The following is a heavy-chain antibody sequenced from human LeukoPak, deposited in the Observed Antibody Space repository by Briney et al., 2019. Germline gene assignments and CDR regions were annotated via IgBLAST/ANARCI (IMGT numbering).Heavy chain of an antibody. J-gene: IGHJ4*02. V-gene: IGHV1-18*01. Sequence: ASVKVSCKASGYSFNSQGMNWVRQAPGQGLEWMGWISAYNGNTNYAQKLQGRVTMTTDTSTSTAYMELRSLRSDDTAVYYCARVPAYYDYVLDYWGQGTLVTVSS. CDR1: GYSFNSQG. CDR2: ISAYNGNT. D-gene: IGHD3-16*01. CDR3: ARVPAYYDYVLDY.